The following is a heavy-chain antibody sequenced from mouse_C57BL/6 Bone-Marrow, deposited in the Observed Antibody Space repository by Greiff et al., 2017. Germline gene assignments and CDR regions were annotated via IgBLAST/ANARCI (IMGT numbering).Heavy chain of an antibody. CDR1: GFNIKDDY. CDR2: IDPENGDT. V-gene: IGHV14-4*01. J-gene: IGHJ3*01. Sequence: VQLKQSGAELVRPGASVKLSCTASGFNIKDDYMHWVKQRPEQGLEWIGWIDPENGDTEYASKFQGKATITADTSSNTAYLQLSSLTSEDTAVYYCTPYYCGSEAYWGQGTLVTVSA. D-gene: IGHD1-1*01. CDR3: TPYYCGSEAY.